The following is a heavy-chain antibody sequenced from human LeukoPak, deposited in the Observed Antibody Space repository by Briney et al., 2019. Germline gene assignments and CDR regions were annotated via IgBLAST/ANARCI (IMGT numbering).Heavy chain of an antibody. D-gene: IGHD1-14*01. J-gene: IGHJ4*02. Sequence: PSETLSLTCTVSGGSISSSNYYWGWIRQPPGKGLERIGSIYYSGSTYYNPSLKSRLTISVDTSKNQFSLKLSSVTAADTAVYYCARLAGFYSKTTDYWGQGTLVTVSS. V-gene: IGHV4-39*01. CDR2: IYYSGST. CDR3: ARLAGFYSKTTDY. CDR1: GGSISSSNYY.